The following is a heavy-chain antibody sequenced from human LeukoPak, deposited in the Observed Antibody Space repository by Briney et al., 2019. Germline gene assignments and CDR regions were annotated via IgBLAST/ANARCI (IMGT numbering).Heavy chain of an antibody. Sequence: GGSLRLSCAASGFTFSSYAMHWVRQAPGKGLEWVAVISYDGSNKYYADSVKGRFTISRDNSKNTLYLQMNSLRAEDTAVYYCARATFSGYSSGWVDYWGQGTLVTVSS. D-gene: IGHD6-19*01. CDR3: ARATFSGYSSGWVDY. CDR1: GFTFSSYA. J-gene: IGHJ4*02. V-gene: IGHV3-30-3*01. CDR2: ISYDGSNK.